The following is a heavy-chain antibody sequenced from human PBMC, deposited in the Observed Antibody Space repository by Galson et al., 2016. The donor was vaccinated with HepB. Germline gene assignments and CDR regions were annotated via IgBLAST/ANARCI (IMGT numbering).Heavy chain of an antibody. CDR1: GFTVSTNY. Sequence: SLRLSCAASGFTVSTNYMSWVRQAPGKGLEFVSIIYTGGTTYYADSVKGRFTISRDNSKNTLYLQMDTLRAEDTAVYFCARALVTYFDFWGQGTLVTVSS. J-gene: IGHJ4*02. CDR3: ARALVTYFDF. V-gene: IGHV3-53*01. D-gene: IGHD3-9*01. CDR2: IYTGGTT.